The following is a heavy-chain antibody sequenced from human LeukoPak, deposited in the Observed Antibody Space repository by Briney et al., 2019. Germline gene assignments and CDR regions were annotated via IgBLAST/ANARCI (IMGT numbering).Heavy chain of an antibody. Sequence: PGGSLRLSCAASGFTFSSYSMNWVRQAPGKGLEWVSSISSSSSYIYYADSVKGRFTISRDNAKNSLYLQMNSLGAEDTAVYYCVRLAAQDAFDIWGQGTMVTVSS. CDR2: ISSSSSYI. CDR3: VRLAAQDAFDI. J-gene: IGHJ3*02. CDR1: GFTFSSYS. V-gene: IGHV3-21*01. D-gene: IGHD6-25*01.